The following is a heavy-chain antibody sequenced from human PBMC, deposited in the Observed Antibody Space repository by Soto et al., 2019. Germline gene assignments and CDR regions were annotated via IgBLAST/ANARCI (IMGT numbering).Heavy chain of an antibody. Sequence: ASVKVSCKASGYTFTNYDINWVRQAPGQGLEWMGWLSAYTGDTNYAQKLQGRVTMATDTSTSTAYMELRSLRSDDTAVYYCARSGLPDPVVVVGHTPFDPFGQGTLVPFSP. J-gene: IGHJ5*02. CDR1: GYTFTNYD. D-gene: IGHD2-15*01. CDR3: ARSGLPDPVVVVGHTPFDP. V-gene: IGHV1-18*01. CDR2: LSAYTGDT.